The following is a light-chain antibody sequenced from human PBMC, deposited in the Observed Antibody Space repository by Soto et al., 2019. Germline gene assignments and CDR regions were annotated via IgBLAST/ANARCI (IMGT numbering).Light chain of an antibody. CDR1: QSIISY. V-gene: IGKV1-39*01. J-gene: IGKJ1*01. Sequence: DIQMTQSPSSLSASVGDRVTITCRASQSIISYLNWYQQKPGKAPQLLIYAASSLQSGVPSRFSGSGSGTDFTLTISSLQPEDFATYYCQQSYSTPGTFGQGTKVDIK. CDR3: QQSYSTPGT. CDR2: AAS.